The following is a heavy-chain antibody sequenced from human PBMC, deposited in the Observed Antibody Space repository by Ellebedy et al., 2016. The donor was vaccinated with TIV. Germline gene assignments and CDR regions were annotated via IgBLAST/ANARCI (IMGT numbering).Heavy chain of an antibody. D-gene: IGHD6-19*01. Sequence: MPSETLSLTCTVSGGPISSDYWGWIRQPPGKGLEWIGHIYYNSGSTNYNPSLRSRVTISVDTSKSQFSLRVDSVTAADTAVYYCASGSGWLPDNWGQGTLVTVSS. CDR2: IYYNSGST. J-gene: IGHJ4*02. CDR1: GGPISSDY. CDR3: ASGSGWLPDN. V-gene: IGHV4-59*01.